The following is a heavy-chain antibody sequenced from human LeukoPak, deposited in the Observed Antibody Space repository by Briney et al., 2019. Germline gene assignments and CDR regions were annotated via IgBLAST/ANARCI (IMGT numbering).Heavy chain of an antibody. CDR2: ISGSGSSS. J-gene: IGHJ6*03. V-gene: IGHV3-23*01. CDR3: ARVPSVYYYYMDV. Sequence: PGGSLRLSCAASGFTLSSYAMSWVSQAPGKGMEYISAISGSGSSSYNADYVKGRVTISREKYKISLFLQMNSLTVEDTAVYYCARVPSVYYYYMDVWGKGTTVTVSS. CDR1: GFTLSSYA. D-gene: IGHD5/OR15-5a*01.